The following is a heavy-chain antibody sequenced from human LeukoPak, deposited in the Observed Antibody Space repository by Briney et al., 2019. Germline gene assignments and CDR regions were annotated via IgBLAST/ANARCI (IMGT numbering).Heavy chain of an antibody. D-gene: IGHD1-26*01. V-gene: IGHV1-8*01. CDR1: GYTFTSYD. CDR3: ARASTRGSYYAFDY. CDR2: MNPNSGNT. J-gene: IGHJ4*02. Sequence: ASVKVSCKASGYTFTSYDINWVRQATGQGLEWMGWMNPNSGNTGYAQKFQGRVTMTRNTSISTAYMELSSLKSEDTAVYYCARASTRGSYYAFDYWGQGTLVTVSS.